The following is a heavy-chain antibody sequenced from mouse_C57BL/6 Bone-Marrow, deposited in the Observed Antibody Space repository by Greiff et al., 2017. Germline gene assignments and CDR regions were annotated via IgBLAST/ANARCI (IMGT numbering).Heavy chain of an antibody. CDR1: GYTFTSYD. D-gene: IGHD1-3*01. CDR2: IYPRDGST. J-gene: IGHJ1*03. V-gene: IGHV1-85*01. Sequence: QVQLQQSGPELVKPGASVKLSCKASGYTFTSYDINWVKQRPGQGLEWIGWIYPRDGSTNYNEKFKGKATLTVDTSSSTAYMQRHSLPSEDSAVYVCARLEVSGRGGDWYFDVWGTGTTVTVSS. CDR3: ARLEVSGRGGDWYFDV.